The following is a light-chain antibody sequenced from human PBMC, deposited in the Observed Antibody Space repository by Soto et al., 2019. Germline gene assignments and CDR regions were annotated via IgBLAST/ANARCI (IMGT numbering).Light chain of an antibody. J-gene: IGKJ2*01. CDR3: QQYSSDLYT. CDR1: QTISSW. V-gene: IGKV1-5*03. CDR2: KAS. Sequence: DIQMTQSPSTLSGSVGDRVTITYRASQTISSWLAWYQQKPGKAPKLLIYKASTLESGVSSRFSGRGSGTEFTLTITNLQPDDFATYYCQQYSSDLYTFGQGTKLEIK.